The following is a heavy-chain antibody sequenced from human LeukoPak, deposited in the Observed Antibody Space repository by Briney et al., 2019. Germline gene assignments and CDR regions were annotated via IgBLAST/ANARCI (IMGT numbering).Heavy chain of an antibody. CDR1: GFSFRSYW. CDR3: VRAWSGYYHFDN. J-gene: IGHJ4*02. V-gene: IGHV3-74*01. CDR2: INIDGSDT. Sequence: PGGSLRLSGAASGFSFRSYWMHWVRQAPGKGLLWVSRINIDGSDTTYADSVKGRLTISRDNARNTLYLQMNSLRAEDTAVYYCVRAWSGYYHFDNWGQGTLVTVSS. D-gene: IGHD3-3*01.